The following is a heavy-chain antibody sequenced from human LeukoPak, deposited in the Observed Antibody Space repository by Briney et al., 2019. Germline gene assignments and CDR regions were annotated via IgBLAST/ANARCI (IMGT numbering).Heavy chain of an antibody. CDR1: SGSISSYY. J-gene: IGHJ4*02. Sequence: PSETLSLTCTVSSGSISSYYWSWIRQPPGKGLEWIGYIHYSGSTNYNPSLKSRVTISVDTSKNQFSLKLGSVTADTAIYYCARHYCGGGNCYYFDYWGQGTLVTVSS. D-gene: IGHD2-15*01. CDR3: ARHYCGGGNCYYFDY. V-gene: IGHV4-59*08. CDR2: IHYSGST.